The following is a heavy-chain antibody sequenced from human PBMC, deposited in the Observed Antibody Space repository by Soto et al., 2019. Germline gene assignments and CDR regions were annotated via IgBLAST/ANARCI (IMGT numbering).Heavy chain of an antibody. Sequence: HPGGSLRLSCAASGSTFSSYAMSWVRQAPGKGLEWVSAISGSGGSTYYADSVKGRFTISRDNSKNTLYLQMNSLRAEDTAVYYCAKDHMITFGGVIGYYYYMDVWGKGTKVTVSS. V-gene: IGHV3-23*01. J-gene: IGHJ6*03. D-gene: IGHD3-16*02. CDR2: ISGSGGST. CDR1: GSTFSSYA. CDR3: AKDHMITFGGVIGYYYYMDV.